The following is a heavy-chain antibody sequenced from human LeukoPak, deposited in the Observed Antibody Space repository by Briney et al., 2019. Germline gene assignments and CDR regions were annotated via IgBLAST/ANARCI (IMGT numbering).Heavy chain of an antibody. J-gene: IGHJ4*02. CDR1: GYTFTGYY. CDR3: ARETIYCSSTSCYPDY. Sequence: ASVKVSCKASGYTFTGYYMHWVRQAPGQGLEWMGWINPNSGGTNYAQKFQGRVTMTRDTSISTAYMELRSLRSDDTAVYYCARETIYCSSTSCYPDYWGQGTLVTVSS. CDR2: INPNSGGT. V-gene: IGHV1-2*02. D-gene: IGHD2-2*01.